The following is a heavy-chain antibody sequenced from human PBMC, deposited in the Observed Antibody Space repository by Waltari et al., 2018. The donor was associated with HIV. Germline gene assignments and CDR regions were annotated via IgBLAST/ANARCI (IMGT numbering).Heavy chain of an antibody. CDR3: ARDSAPGLAVDDDDGEFFYYGLDV. V-gene: IGHV4-34*01. J-gene: IGHJ6*01. D-gene: IGHD6-19*01. Sequence: VHLEKWGTGILRPSETLSLTCAVYGGSLRGSYWRALPTSPGRGLEWIGEVNHVGRTNYSPSLKGRVTVSVDTSKNQFSLTMRSVTAADTAVYYCARDSAPGLAVDDDDGEFFYYGLDVWGQGTTVTVSS. CDR2: VNHVGRT. CDR1: GGSLRGSY.